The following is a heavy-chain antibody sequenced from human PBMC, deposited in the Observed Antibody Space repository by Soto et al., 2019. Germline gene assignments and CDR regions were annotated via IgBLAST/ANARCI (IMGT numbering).Heavy chain of an antibody. V-gene: IGHV4-59*01. D-gene: IGHD2-15*01. Sequence: SETLSLTCPVSGGSISPYYWSWIRQPPGKGLEWIGYIFYTGSTNYNPSLKSRVTLSVDTSKNHFSLKLSSVTAADTAVYYCARAGGHRYYFDYWGQGTLVTVSS. CDR2: IFYTGST. J-gene: IGHJ4*02. CDR1: GGSISPYY. CDR3: ARAGGHRYYFDY.